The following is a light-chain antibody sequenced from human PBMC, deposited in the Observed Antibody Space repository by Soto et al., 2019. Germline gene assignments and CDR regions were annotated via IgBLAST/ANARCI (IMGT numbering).Light chain of an antibody. V-gene: IGKV1-5*01. Sequence: DIPMTQSPSPLSASVGDRVTITCRASQSIGSSLAWYQQKPGKVPKLMIYDASTLESGGTSRFSGSGFGTEFALTISSLQPDDFAHFYCQQDNSYGTFGQGTKLESK. J-gene: IGKJ2*01. CDR3: QQDNSYGT. CDR2: DAS. CDR1: QSIGSS.